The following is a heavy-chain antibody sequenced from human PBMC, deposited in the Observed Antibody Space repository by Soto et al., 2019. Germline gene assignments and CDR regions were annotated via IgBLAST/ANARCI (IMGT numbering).Heavy chain of an antibody. J-gene: IGHJ3*02. CDR3: AKDIVGLELNAFDI. Sequence: GGSLRLSCAASGFTFDDYAMHWVRQAPGKGLEWVSGISWNSGSIGYADSVKGRFTISRDNAKNSLYLQMNSLRAEDTALYYCAKDIVGLELNAFDIWGQGTMVTVSS. CDR1: GFTFDDYA. D-gene: IGHD1-7*01. V-gene: IGHV3-9*01. CDR2: ISWNSGSI.